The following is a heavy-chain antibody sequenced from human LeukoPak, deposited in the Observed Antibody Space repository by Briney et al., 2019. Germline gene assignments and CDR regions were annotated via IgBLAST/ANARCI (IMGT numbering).Heavy chain of an antibody. D-gene: IGHD4-17*01. CDR2: IKHDGSEK. Sequence: GGSLRLSCAASGLTFSSYWMSWVRQAPGKGLEWVANIKHDGSEKYYVDSVKGRFTISRDNAKNSLYLQMNSLRAEDTAVYYCVYSGDYEKGYWGQGTLVTVSS. V-gene: IGHV3-7*01. J-gene: IGHJ4*02. CDR1: GLTFSSYW. CDR3: VYSGDYEKGY.